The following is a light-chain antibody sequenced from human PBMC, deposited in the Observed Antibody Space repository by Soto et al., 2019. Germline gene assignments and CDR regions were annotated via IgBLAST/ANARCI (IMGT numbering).Light chain of an antibody. CDR3: QHYGSSPYT. J-gene: IGKJ2*01. V-gene: IGKV3-20*01. CDR2: GAS. CDR1: QSVSSNY. Sequence: EIVLTQSSGTLSLSPGERATLSCRASQSVSSNYLAWYQQKPGQAPRPLIYGASSRVTGIPDRFSGSGSGTDFTLTISRLEPEDFAVYYCQHYGSSPYTFGQGTKLEIK.